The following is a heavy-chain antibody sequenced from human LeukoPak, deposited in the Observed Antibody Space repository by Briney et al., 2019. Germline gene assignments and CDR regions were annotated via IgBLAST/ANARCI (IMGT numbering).Heavy chain of an antibody. J-gene: IGHJ5*02. Sequence: ASVQVSCEASGYTFTSYGISWVRQAPGQGLEWMGWISAYNGNTNYAQKLQGRVTMTTDTSTSTAYMELRSLRSDDTAVYYCARDHCRTSCYLREGFDPWGQGTLVTVSS. CDR3: ARDHCRTSCYLREGFDP. CDR2: ISAYNGNT. V-gene: IGHV1-18*01. D-gene: IGHD2-2*01. CDR1: GYTFTSYG.